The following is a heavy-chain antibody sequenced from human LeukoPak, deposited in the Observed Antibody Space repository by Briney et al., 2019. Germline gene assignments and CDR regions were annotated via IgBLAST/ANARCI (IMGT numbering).Heavy chain of an antibody. J-gene: IGHJ4*02. Sequence: SETLSLTCAVSGGSVSGGGYSWSWIRQPPGKNLEWIGYIYDSGSTYYNPSLKSRVTISIDTSKKQFSLTLSSVTAADTAVYYCARIRSYYDSGYYPYYIDYWGQGILVTVSS. CDR1: GGSVSGGGYS. V-gene: IGHV4-30-2*01. CDR3: ARIRSYYDSGYYPYYIDY. D-gene: IGHD3-22*01. CDR2: IYDSGST.